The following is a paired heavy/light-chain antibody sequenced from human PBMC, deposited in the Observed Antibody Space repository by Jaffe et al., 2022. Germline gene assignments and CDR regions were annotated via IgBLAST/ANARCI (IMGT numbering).Light chain of an antibody. CDR3: QVWDSSVV. V-gene: IGLV3-9*01. Sequence: SYELTQPLSVSVALGQTARISCGGDNIGSKNVHWYQQKPGQAPVLVIYRDSNRPSGIPERFSGSNSGNTATLTISRAQAGDEADYYCQVWDSSVVFGGGTKLTVL. CDR1: NIGSKN. CDR2: RDS. J-gene: IGLJ2*01.
Heavy chain of an antibody. V-gene: IGHV1-8*01. CDR3: ARGTSAPTHITIFGVVPGNYYYYMDV. CDR1: GYTFTSYD. D-gene: IGHD3-3*01. CDR2: MNPKSGNT. J-gene: IGHJ6*03. Sequence: QVQLVQSGAEVEKPGASVKVSCKASGYTFTSYDINWVRQATGQGLEWMGWMNPKSGNTGYAQKFQGRVTMTRNTSISTAYMELSSLRSEDTAVYYCARGTSAPTHITIFGVVPGNYYYYMDVWGKGTTVTVSS.